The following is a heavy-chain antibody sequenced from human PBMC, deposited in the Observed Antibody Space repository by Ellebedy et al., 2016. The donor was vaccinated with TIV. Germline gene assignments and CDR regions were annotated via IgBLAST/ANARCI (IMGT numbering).Heavy chain of an antibody. Sequence: MPSETLSLTCTISGGSATSSSFYWGWIRQPPGKGLEWIGTFYYSGSTYYNPSLKSRVTISLDTSKKQFSLRLSSVTAADTAVYYCASLQLGVYYFDYWGHGTLVTVSS. V-gene: IGHV4-39*07. D-gene: IGHD6-6*01. CDR2: FYYSGST. J-gene: IGHJ4*01. CDR3: ASLQLGVYYFDY. CDR1: GGSATSSSFY.